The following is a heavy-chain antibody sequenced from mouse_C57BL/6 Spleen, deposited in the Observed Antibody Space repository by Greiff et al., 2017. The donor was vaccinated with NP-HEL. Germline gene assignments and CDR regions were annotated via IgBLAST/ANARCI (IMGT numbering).Heavy chain of an antibody. CDR3: ARYYYGSSYDYFDY. J-gene: IGHJ2*01. D-gene: IGHD1-1*01. Sequence: EVNVVESGGGLVKPGGSLKLSCAASGFTFSDYGMHWVRQAPEKGLEWVAYISSGSSTIYYADTVKGRFTISRDNAKNTLFLQMTSLRSEDTAMYYCARYYYGSSYDYFDYWGQGTTLTVSS. V-gene: IGHV5-17*01. CDR2: ISSGSSTI. CDR1: GFTFSDYG.